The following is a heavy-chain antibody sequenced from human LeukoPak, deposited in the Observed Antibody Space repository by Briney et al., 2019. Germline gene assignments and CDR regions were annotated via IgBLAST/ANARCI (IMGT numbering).Heavy chain of an antibody. Sequence: PGGSLRLSCAASGFTFSSYAMSWVRQAPGKGLEWVSAISGSGGSTYYADSVKGRFTISRDNSKNTLYLQMNSLRAEDTAVYYCAAPVVPAAIWSETKYFQHWGQGTLVTVSS. CDR3: AAPVVPAAIWSETKYFQH. CDR1: GFTFSSYA. CDR2: ISGSGGST. D-gene: IGHD2-2*01. V-gene: IGHV3-23*01. J-gene: IGHJ1*01.